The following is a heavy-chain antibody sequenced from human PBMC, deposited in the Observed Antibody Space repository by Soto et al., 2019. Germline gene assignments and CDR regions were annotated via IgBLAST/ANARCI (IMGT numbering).Heavy chain of an antibody. V-gene: IGHV1-69*01. D-gene: IGHD2-2*01. CDR3: AREKVVPAAMGYYYYGMDV. Sequence: QVQLVQSGAEVKKPGSSVKVSCKASGGTFSSYAISWVRQAPGQGLEWMGGIIPIFGTANYAQKFQGRVTITADESTSTAYMERSSLRSEDTAVYYCAREKVVPAAMGYYYYGMDVWGQGTTVTVSS. CDR1: GGTFSSYA. CDR2: IIPIFGTA. J-gene: IGHJ6*02.